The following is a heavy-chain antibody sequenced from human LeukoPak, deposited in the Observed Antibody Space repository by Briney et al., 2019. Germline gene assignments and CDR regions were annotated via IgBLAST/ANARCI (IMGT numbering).Heavy chain of an antibody. J-gene: IGHJ6*02. D-gene: IGHD3-16*01. Sequence: SQTLSLTCALSGDSVSNNSAAWNWIRQSPSRGLEWLGRTYQRSKWFIDYAVSVKSRVTISAETSKNQFSLQLKSVTPEDTAVYYCVRGGGAMDVWGQGTTVTVSS. V-gene: IGHV6-1*01. CDR2: TYQRSKWFI. CDR3: VRGGGAMDV. CDR1: GDSVSNNSAA.